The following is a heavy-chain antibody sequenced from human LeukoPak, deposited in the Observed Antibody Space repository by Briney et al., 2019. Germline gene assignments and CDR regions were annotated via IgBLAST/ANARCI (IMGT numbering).Heavy chain of an antibody. D-gene: IGHD3-10*02. V-gene: IGHV3-21*01. Sequence: PGGSLRLSCAASGFTSTPSELNWVRQAPGKGLEWVSSISSSSTYIYYADSVKGRFTISRDNAKNSLYLQMNSLRAEDTAVYYCAREFSVLGNFDYWGQGTLVTVSS. CDR2: ISSSSTYI. CDR3: AREFSVLGNFDY. CDR1: GFTSTPSE. J-gene: IGHJ4*02.